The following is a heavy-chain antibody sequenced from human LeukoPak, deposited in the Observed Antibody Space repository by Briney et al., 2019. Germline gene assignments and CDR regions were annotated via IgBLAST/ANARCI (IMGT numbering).Heavy chain of an antibody. CDR2: ITNSGGSR. CDR1: GFTFSDHY. D-gene: IGHD2-8*02. J-gene: IGHJ4*02. CDR3: AFQNGGVVY. V-gene: IGHV3-69-1*01. Sequence: GGSLRLSCAVSGFTFSDHYMDWVRQAPGKGLEWISFITNSGGSRYYADSVKGRFTISRDNAKNSLYLQMSSLRDEDTAVYYCAFQNGGVVYWGQGTLVTVSS.